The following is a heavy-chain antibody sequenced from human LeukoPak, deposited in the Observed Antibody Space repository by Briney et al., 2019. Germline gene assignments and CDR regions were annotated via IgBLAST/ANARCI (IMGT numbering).Heavy chain of an antibody. CDR3: ARDLSYSASGTYYAAWFDP. Sequence: GGSLRLSCAASGFTFSNYWIHWVRQVPGKGLVWVSRINSDGSSTSYAESVKGRFSISRDNAKNAVYLQMNSLRAEDTAVYLCARDLSYSASGTYYAAWFDPWGQGTLVTVSS. CDR2: INSDGSST. J-gene: IGHJ5*02. D-gene: IGHD3-10*01. V-gene: IGHV3-74*01. CDR1: GFTFSNYW.